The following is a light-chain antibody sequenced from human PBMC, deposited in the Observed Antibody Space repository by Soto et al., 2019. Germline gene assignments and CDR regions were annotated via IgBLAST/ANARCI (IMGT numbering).Light chain of an antibody. V-gene: IGKV1-9*01. CDR3: QQSYLTPT. J-gene: IGKJ5*01. CDR1: QGISTA. Sequence: IHLTQSRSFQSPSIGESVTITCRASQGISTALAWYQVKPGKAPKLLIYAASTLESGVPSRFSGSGSGTDYTLTIIRLQPEDFATCYCQQSYLTPTFGQGTRLDI. CDR2: AAS.